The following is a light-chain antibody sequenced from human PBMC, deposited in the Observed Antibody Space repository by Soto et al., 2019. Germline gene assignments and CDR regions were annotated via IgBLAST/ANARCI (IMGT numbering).Light chain of an antibody. CDR3: QQRSNSLT. CDR2: DAS. V-gene: IGKV3-11*01. Sequence: ELVLTQSPATLSLSPGERATLSCRASQSVSSYLAWYQQKPGQAPRLLIYDASNRATGIPARFSGSGSGTDFTLTISSLEPEDFAVYYCQQRSNSLTLGGGTKVDIK. CDR1: QSVSSY. J-gene: IGKJ4*01.